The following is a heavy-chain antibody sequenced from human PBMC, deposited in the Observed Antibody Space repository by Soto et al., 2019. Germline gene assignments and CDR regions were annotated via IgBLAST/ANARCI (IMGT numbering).Heavy chain of an antibody. CDR1: GFTFSSYW. V-gene: IGHV3-74*01. Sequence: GGSLRLSCAASGFTFSSYWMHWVHQAPGKGLVWVSRINSDGSSTSYADSVKGRFTISRDNAKNTLYLQMNSLRAEDTAVYYCARYYDYVWGSYRYGSSYYYYGMDVWGQGTTVTVSS. CDR3: ARYYDYVWGSYRYGSSYYYYGMDV. D-gene: IGHD3-16*02. CDR2: INSDGSST. J-gene: IGHJ6*02.